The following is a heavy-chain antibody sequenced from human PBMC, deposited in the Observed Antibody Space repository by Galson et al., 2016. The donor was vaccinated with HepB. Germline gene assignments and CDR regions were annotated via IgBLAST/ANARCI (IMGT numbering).Heavy chain of an antibody. Sequence: SLRLSCAASGFTFSDYFMSWIRQAPGKGLEWISYITSSGSTMNYADSVKGRFTISRDNAKNSLFLQLNSLRADDTAIYYCARERSGSYYSFASWGQGILVTVSS. CDR1: GFTFSDYF. J-gene: IGHJ4*02. V-gene: IGHV3-11*01. CDR2: ITSSGSTM. D-gene: IGHD1-26*01. CDR3: ARERSGSYYSFAS.